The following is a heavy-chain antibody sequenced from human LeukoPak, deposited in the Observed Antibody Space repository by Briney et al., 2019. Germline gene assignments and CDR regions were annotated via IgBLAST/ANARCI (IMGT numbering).Heavy chain of an antibody. CDR1: GGSFSGYY. CDR2: INHSGST. Sequence: PSETLSLTCAVYGGSFSGYYWSWIRQPPGKGLVWIGEINHSGSTNYNPSLKSRVTISVDTSKNQFSLKLSSVTAADTAVYYCASWHSGWYGGYWGQGTLVTVSS. J-gene: IGHJ4*02. D-gene: IGHD6-19*01. CDR3: ASWHSGWYGGY. V-gene: IGHV4-34*01.